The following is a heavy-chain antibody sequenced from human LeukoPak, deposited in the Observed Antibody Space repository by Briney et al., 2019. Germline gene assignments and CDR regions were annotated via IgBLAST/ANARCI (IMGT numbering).Heavy chain of an antibody. CDR3: AKGGEGGIPFDS. D-gene: IGHD3-16*01. CDR2: ISNDGSIK. CDR1: GFTFSSYG. J-gene: IGHJ4*02. V-gene: IGHV3-30*18. Sequence: QPGGSLGLSCAASGFTFSSYGLYWVRQAPGKGLEWVAVISNDGSIKYYADSVKGRFTISRDNSKNTLYLQMNSLRAEDTAVYYCAKGGEGGIPFDSWGQGTLVTVSS.